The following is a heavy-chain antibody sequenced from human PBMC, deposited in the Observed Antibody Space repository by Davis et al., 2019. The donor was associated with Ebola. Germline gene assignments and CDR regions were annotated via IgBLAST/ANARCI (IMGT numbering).Heavy chain of an antibody. J-gene: IGHJ4*02. CDR2: IGGSGDTA. CDR1: GFRFSSYV. V-gene: IGHV3-23*01. D-gene: IGHD2-21*01. Sequence: GESLKISCVASGFRFSSYVMGWVRQAPGKGLEWVSRIGGSGDTADYGDSVRGRFTISRDNSKNTLYLQMISLRAEDTATYYCARVILWWDDDGGGPTTYYFDFWGRGALVTVSS. CDR3: ARVILWWDDDGGGPTTYYFDF.